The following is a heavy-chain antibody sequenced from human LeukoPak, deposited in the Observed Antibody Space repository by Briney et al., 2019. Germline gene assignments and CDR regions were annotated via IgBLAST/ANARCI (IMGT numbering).Heavy chain of an antibody. V-gene: IGHV4-39*01. CDR3: ARRYCSGADCYGGDSYYYMDF. J-gene: IGHJ6*03. D-gene: IGHD2-2*01. CDR1: GGTISTSLYY. CDR2: LYYSGRT. Sequence: SETLSLTCSVSGGTISTSLYYWGWIRQPPGKGLEWIGSLYYSGRTYYNPSLKSRVTISIDTSKNQFSLRLTSVTAADTAVYYCARRYCSGADCYGGDSYYYMDFWGKGTTVTVSS.